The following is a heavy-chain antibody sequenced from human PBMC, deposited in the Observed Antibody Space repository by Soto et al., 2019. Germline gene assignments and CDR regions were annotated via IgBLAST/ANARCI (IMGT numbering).Heavy chain of an antibody. CDR2: INGDNGNT. J-gene: IGHJ4*02. V-gene: IGHV1-18*04. D-gene: IGHD4-17*01. CDR1: GYSFSNNG. Sequence: QVQLVQSGAEVKKPGASVKVSCQASGYSFSNNGISWVRQAPGQGFEWMGWINGDNGNTNYAQKFQGRVTMHTGTSTSTAYMELRSLRSDDTAVYYCARDLGYGDYGTDFWGQGTLVTVSS. CDR3: ARDLGYGDYGTDF.